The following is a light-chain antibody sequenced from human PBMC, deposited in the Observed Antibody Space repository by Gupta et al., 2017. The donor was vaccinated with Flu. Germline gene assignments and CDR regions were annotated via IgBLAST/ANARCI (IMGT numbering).Light chain of an antibody. CDR1: NIGSKS. V-gene: IGLV3-21*02. CDR3: QVWDNGSDHWV. J-gene: IGLJ3*02. CDR2: DDS. Sequence: GQTARITCGGNNIGSKSVHGYQQRPGQAPVLVVYDDSDRPSGIPERFSGSNSGNTATLTISRVEAGDEADYYCQVWDNGSDHWVFGGGTKLTVL.